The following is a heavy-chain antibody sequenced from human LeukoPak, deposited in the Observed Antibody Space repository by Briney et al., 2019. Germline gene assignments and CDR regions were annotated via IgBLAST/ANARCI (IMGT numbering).Heavy chain of an antibody. Sequence: GGSLRLSCAASGFTFSSYSMNWVRQAPGKGLEWVSYISSSSSTIYYADSVKGRFTISRDNAKNSLYLQMNSLRAEDTAVYYCASAPVDTAMPPGFDPWGQGTLVTVSS. V-gene: IGHV3-48*04. J-gene: IGHJ5*02. CDR2: ISSSSSTI. D-gene: IGHD5-18*01. CDR1: GFTFSSYS. CDR3: ASAPVDTAMPPGFDP.